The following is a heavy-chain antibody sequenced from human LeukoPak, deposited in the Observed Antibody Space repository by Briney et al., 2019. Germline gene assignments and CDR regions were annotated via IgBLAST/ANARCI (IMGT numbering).Heavy chain of an antibody. D-gene: IGHD2-2*01. J-gene: IGHJ4*02. Sequence: GGSLRLSCAASGFTFSSYIMSWVRQAPRKGLEWGSIIRDSGGVTYYPDSVKGRFTFTRDNSKNTLYLQMNSLRAEDTAVYYCAKGRMTYCSSTSCYRTFDYWGQETLVTVSS. V-gene: IGHV3-23*01. CDR3: AKGRMTYCSSTSCYRTFDY. CDR1: GFTFSSYI. CDR2: IRDSGGVT.